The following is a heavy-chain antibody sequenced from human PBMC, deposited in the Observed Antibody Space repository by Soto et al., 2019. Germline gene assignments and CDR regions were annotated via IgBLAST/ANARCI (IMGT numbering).Heavy chain of an antibody. CDR2: FDPEDGET. D-gene: IGHD3-3*01. J-gene: IGHJ4*02. Sequence: VSVKVSCKVSGYALTVLSMHWVRQAPGKGLEWMGGFDPEDGETIYAQKFQGRVTMTEDTSTDTAYMELSSLRSEDTAVYYCASLGYDFWTFDYWGQGTLVTVSS. V-gene: IGHV1-24*01. CDR1: GYALTVLS. CDR3: ASLGYDFWTFDY.